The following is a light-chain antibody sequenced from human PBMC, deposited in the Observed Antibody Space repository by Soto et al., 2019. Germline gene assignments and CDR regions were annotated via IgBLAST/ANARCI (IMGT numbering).Light chain of an antibody. CDR1: QTISRW. CDR3: QEYNNYRT. J-gene: IGKJ1*01. CDR2: TAS. V-gene: IGKV1-5*01. Sequence: TKSSATGPGSIGDAVTIAFRARQTISRWLAWYQQKPGKAPRLLIYTASTFESGAPSRFSARSSGTEFTPTISCLPPDDSATYYCQEYNNYRTFGQGTKVDI.